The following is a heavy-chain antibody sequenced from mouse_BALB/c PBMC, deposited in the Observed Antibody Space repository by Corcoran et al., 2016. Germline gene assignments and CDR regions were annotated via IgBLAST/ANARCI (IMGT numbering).Heavy chain of an antibody. Sequence: EIQLQQSGAELVKPGASVKISCKASGYSFTDYIMLWVKQSHGKSLEWIGNINPYYGSTSYNLKFKGKATLTVDKSSSTAYMQLNSLTSEDSAVYYCARDYGSSYCDYWGQGTTLTVSS. CDR1: GYSFTDYI. CDR3: ARDYGSSYCDY. V-gene: IGHV1-39*01. D-gene: IGHD1-1*01. CDR2: INPYYGST. J-gene: IGHJ2*01.